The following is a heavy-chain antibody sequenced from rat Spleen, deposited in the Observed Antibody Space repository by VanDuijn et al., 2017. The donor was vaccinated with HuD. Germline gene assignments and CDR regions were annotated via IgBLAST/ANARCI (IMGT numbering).Heavy chain of an antibody. J-gene: IGHJ2*01. D-gene: IGHD1-9*01. CDR2: ISSDGGRN. CDR1: GFTFNDYG. CDR3: VRHGYTRYYFDY. Sequence: EVQLVESGGGLVQPGGSLKLSCAASGFTFNDYGMAWVRQAPTKGLEWVATISSDGGRNFYRDSVKGRFTISRDNAKGSLYLQMDSLRSGDTATYYCVRHGYTRYYFDYWGQGVMVTVSS. V-gene: IGHV5-29*01.